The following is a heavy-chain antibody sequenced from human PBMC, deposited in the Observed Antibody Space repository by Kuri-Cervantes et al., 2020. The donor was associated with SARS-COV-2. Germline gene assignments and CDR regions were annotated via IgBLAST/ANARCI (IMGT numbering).Heavy chain of an antibody. CDR1: GFTVSSNY. Sequence: LSLTCAASGFTVSSNYMSWVRQAPGKGLEWVSVIYSGGSTYYADSVKGRFTISRDNSNNTLYLQMNSLRAEDTAAYYCARWGGSSWYQKYYYYMDVWGKGTTVTVSS. D-gene: IGHD6-13*01. CDR2: IYSGGST. V-gene: IGHV3-53*01. J-gene: IGHJ6*03. CDR3: ARWGGSSWYQKYYYYMDV.